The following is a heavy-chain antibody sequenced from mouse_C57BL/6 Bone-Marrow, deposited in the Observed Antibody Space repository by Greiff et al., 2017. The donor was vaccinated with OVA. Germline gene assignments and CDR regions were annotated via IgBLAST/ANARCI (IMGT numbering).Heavy chain of an antibody. V-gene: IGHV1-82*01. D-gene: IGHD2-3*01. J-gene: IGHJ2*01. Sequence: QVQLQQPGPELVKPGASVKISCKASGYAFSSSWMNWVKQRPGKGLEWIGRIYPGDGDTNYNGQFKGKATLTAAKSSSTAYMQLSSQTSEDSAVDFCARHDDGYYASYFDNWGQGTTLTVSS. CDR1: GYAFSSSW. CDR2: IYPGDGDT. CDR3: ARHDDGYYASYFDN.